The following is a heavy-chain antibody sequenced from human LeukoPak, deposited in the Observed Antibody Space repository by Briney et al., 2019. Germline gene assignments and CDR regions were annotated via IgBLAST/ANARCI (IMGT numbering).Heavy chain of an antibody. CDR3: ARATGWTTGYYFDY. Sequence: PSETLSLTCAVSGGSVSSSNWWSWVRQPPGKGLEWIGEIYHSGITDYNPSLKSRVTMSLDKSKSQFSLRLTSVTAADTAVYYCARATGWTTGYYFDYWGQGTLVTVSS. V-gene: IGHV4-4*02. J-gene: IGHJ4*02. D-gene: IGHD4-17*01. CDR1: GGSVSSSNW. CDR2: IYHSGIT.